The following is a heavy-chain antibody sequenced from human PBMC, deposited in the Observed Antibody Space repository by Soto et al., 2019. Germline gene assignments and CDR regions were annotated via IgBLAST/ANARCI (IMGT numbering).Heavy chain of an antibody. Sequence: QVQLVQSGAEVKKPGASVKVSCKASGYTFTSYEINWVRQATGQGLEWMGWMNPYSGYTDYAQKFQGRVTMTRNTSITTAYMELSSLTSEDTAVYFCAIRLAVAGKRFDPWGQGTLVTVSS. D-gene: IGHD6-19*01. CDR2: MNPYSGYT. CDR1: GYTFTSYE. V-gene: IGHV1-8*01. J-gene: IGHJ5*02. CDR3: AIRLAVAGKRFDP.